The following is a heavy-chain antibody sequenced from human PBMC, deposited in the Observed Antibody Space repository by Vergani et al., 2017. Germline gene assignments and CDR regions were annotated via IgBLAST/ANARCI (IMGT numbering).Heavy chain of an antibody. CDR3: TKGSRGYTGYFFDY. CDR1: GFTFSHYS. Sequence: EVQMVESGGGLVKPGGSLRLSCVASGFTFSHYSMNWVRQAPGKGLEWVSSISGNNDDVYYADSVKGRFIISRDNSKNTLHLKMNSLRADDTAVYYCTKGSRGYTGYFFDYWGQGTLATVSS. CDR2: ISGNNDDV. V-gene: IGHV3-21*04. D-gene: IGHD5-12*01. J-gene: IGHJ4*02.